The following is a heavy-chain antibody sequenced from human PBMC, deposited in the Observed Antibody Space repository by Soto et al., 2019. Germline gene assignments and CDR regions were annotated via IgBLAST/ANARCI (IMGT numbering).Heavy chain of an antibody. CDR1: GYTFTSYG. CDR3: ARDCTMIVVVPADY. CDR2: ISAYNGNT. Sequence: ASVKVSCKSSGYTFTSYGIGGVRQAPGQGLEWMGWISAYNGNTNYAQKLQGRVTMTTDTSTSTAYMELRSLRSDDTAVYYCARDCTMIVVVPADYWGQGTLVTVSS. V-gene: IGHV1-18*01. J-gene: IGHJ4*02. D-gene: IGHD3-22*01.